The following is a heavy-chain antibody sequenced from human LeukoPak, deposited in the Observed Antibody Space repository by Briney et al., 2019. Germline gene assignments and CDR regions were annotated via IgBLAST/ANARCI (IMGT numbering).Heavy chain of an antibody. Sequence: GGSLRVSCAASGITFSNYAMSWVRQAPGKGLEWVSIIYNDGSTYYADSMKGRFTISRDNSKNTLYLQVNSLRAEDTAMYYCARNILFAFDIWGQGTMVTVSS. J-gene: IGHJ3*02. CDR1: GITFSNYA. V-gene: IGHV3-53*01. CDR2: IYNDGST. CDR3: ARNILFAFDI. D-gene: IGHD2/OR15-2a*01.